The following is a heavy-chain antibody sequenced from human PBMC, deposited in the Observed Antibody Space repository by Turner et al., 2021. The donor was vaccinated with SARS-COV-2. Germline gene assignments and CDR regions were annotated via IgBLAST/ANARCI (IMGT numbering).Heavy chain of an antibody. CDR2: TYYSGST. CDR3: GRVSSPVAGIDY. J-gene: IGHJ4*02. Sequence: QVQLQESGPGLVKPSETLSLTCTVSGGSISSYYWSWIRQPPGKGLEWMGYTYYSGSTKYNPSHKSRVTISVDTSKNQFSLKLSLVTAADTAVYYCGRVSSPVAGIDYWGQGTLVTVSS. CDR1: GGSISSYY. D-gene: IGHD6-19*01. V-gene: IGHV4-59*01.